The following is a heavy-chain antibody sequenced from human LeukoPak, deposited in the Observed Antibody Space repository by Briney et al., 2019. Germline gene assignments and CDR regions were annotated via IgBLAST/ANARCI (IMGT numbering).Heavy chain of an antibody. V-gene: IGHV4-39*07. CDR1: GGSISSSSYY. J-gene: IGHJ4*02. CDR3: ARLTGYDWESSYDY. Sequence: SETLSLTCTVSGGSISSSSYYWGWIRQPPGKGLEWIGSIYYSGSTYYNPSLKSRVTISVDTSKNQFSLKLSSVTAADTAVYYCARLTGYDWESSYDYWGQGTLVTVSS. D-gene: IGHD5-12*01. CDR2: IYYSGST.